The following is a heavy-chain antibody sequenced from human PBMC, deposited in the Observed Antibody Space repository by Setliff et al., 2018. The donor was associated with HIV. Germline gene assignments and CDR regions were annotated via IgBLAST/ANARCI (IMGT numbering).Heavy chain of an antibody. V-gene: IGHV4-59*11. CDR1: GGSISTHY. CDR2: VYYDAST. CDR3: AGWGDGYNSYAS. J-gene: IGHJ5*02. D-gene: IGHD5-12*01. Sequence: SETLSLTCTVSGGSISTHYWSWIRQPPGQGLEWIGTVYYDASTIYTPSLNSRVIISVDTSKSQFSLNLSSVTAADTAVYYCAGWGDGYNSYASWGQGTLVTVSS.